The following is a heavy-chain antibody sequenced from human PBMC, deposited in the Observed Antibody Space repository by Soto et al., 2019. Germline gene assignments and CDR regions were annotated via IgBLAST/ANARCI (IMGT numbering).Heavy chain of an antibody. D-gene: IGHD2-21*02. CDR3: ARDGRGGDCYSGGCWFDP. CDR1: GFTFSSYA. V-gene: IGHV3-30-3*01. J-gene: IGHJ5*02. Sequence: QVQLVESGGGVVQPGRSLRLSCAASGFTFSSYAMHWVRQAPGKGLEWVAVISYDGSNKYYADPVKGRFTISRDNSKNTLYLQMNSLRAEDTAVYYCARDGRGGDCYSGGCWFDPWGQGTLVTVSS. CDR2: ISYDGSNK.